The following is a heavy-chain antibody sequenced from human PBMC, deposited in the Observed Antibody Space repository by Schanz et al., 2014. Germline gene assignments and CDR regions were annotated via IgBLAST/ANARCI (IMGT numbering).Heavy chain of an antibody. Sequence: QVQLVQSGAEVKKPGSSVKVSCKASGGTLQSYTFSWVRQAPGQGLEWMGRFVPRLRVALYAQNFRGRVTITADSSTNTAYLEVSSLRSEDMAVYYCATIGVNDYWRFGLDLWGQGTTVTFSS. CDR3: ATIGVNDYWRFGLDL. CDR2: FVPRLRVA. J-gene: IGHJ6*02. CDR1: GGTLQSYT. D-gene: IGHD3-16*01. V-gene: IGHV1-69*02.